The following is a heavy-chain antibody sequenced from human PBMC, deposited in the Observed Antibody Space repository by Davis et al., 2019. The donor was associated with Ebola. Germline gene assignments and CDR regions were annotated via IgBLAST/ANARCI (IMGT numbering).Heavy chain of an antibody. CDR1: GFTFSCSA. CDR2: IRSKANSYAT. CDR3: TNTVTTVDY. D-gene: IGHD4-17*01. V-gene: IGHV3-73*01. J-gene: IGHJ4*02. Sequence: GGSLRLSCAASGFTFSCSAMHWVRQASGKGLEWVGRIRSKANSYATAYAASVKGRFTISRDDSKNTAYLQMNSLKTEDTAVYYCTNTVTTVDYWGQGTLVTVSS.